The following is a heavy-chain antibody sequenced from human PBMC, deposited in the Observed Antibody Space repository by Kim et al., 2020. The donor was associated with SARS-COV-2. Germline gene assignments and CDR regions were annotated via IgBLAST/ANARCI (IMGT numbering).Heavy chain of an antibody. Sequence: YADSVKGRFTISRDNAKNTLYLQMNSLRAEDTAIYNCARDDYSNGWYDYWCQGALVIVSS. V-gene: IGHV3-74*03. J-gene: IGHJ4*02. D-gene: IGHD6-19*01. CDR3: ARDDYSNGWYDY.